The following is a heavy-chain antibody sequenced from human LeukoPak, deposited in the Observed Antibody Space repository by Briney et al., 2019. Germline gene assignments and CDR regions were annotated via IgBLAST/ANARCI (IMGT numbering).Heavy chain of an antibody. J-gene: IGHJ4*02. V-gene: IGHV3-23*01. CDR1: GFTFSIYG. CDR2: ISGTGGST. CDR3: ARDNDYDILTGYYRGGYHDY. Sequence: SGGSLRLSCAASGFTFSIYGMTWVRQAPGKGLEWVSAISGTGGSTYYADSVQGRFTISRDNAKNSLYLQMNSLRAEDTAVYYCARDNDYDILTGYYRGGYHDYWGQGTLVTVSS. D-gene: IGHD3-9*01.